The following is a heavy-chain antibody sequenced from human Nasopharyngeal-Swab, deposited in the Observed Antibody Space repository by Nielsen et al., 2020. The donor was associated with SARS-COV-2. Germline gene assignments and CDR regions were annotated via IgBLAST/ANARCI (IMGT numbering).Heavy chain of an antibody. CDR3: TRGAYSSGWYGGYYFDY. J-gene: IGHJ4*02. D-gene: IGHD6-19*01. V-gene: IGHV3-30-3*01. Sequence: GGSLRLSCAASGFTFSSYAMHWVRQTPGKGLEWVAVISYDGSNKYYADSVKGRFTISRDNSKNTLYLQMNSLTAEDTAVYYCTRGAYSSGWYGGYYFDYWGQGTLVTVSS. CDR1: GFTFSSYA. CDR2: ISYDGSNK.